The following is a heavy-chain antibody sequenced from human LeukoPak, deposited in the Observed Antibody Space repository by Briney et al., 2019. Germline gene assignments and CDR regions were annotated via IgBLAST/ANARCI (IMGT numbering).Heavy chain of an antibody. Sequence: GGSLRLSCAASGFTFSTYSMNWVRQAPGKGLEWVSYISISNTTIYYADSVKGRFTISRDNAKNSLYLQMNSLRAEDTALYYCAKSRSAYPRVDGFDMWGQGTMVTVSS. J-gene: IGHJ3*02. D-gene: IGHD3-3*01. V-gene: IGHV3-48*01. CDR3: AKSRSAYPRVDGFDM. CDR1: GFTFSTYS. CDR2: ISISNTTI.